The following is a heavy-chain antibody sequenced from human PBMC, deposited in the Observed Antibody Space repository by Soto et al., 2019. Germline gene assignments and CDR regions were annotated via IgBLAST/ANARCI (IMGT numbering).Heavy chain of an antibody. D-gene: IGHD4-17*01. CDR3: ARNGRSPGGDDNWFDP. J-gene: IGHJ5*02. CDR1: GGSFSGYY. V-gene: IGHV4-34*01. CDR2: INHSGST. Sequence: QVQLQQWGAGLLKPSETLSLTCAVYGGSFSGYYWSWIRQPPGKGLEWIGEINHSGSTNYNPSLKSRVTISVDTSKNQFSLKLSSVTAADTAVSSCARNGRSPGGDDNWFDPWGQGTLVTVSS.